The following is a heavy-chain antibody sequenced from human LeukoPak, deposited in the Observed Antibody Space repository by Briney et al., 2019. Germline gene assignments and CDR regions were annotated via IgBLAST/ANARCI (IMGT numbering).Heavy chain of an antibody. D-gene: IGHD3-22*01. CDR3: ARESSGYFY. CDR2: ISSGSSFI. CDR1: GFTFSTYR. V-gene: IGHV3-21*01. Sequence: GGSLRLSCAASGFTFSTYRMNWVRQAPGKGLEWVSSISSGSSFIYYADSVKGRFTISRDNAKNSLFLQMNSLIAEDTAVYYCARESSGYFYWGQGTLVTVSS. J-gene: IGHJ4*02.